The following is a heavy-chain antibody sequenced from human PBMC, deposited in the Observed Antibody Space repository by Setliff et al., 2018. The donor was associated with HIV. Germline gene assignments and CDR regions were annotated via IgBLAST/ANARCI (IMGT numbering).Heavy chain of an antibody. Sequence: SVKVSCKASGGTFSNYGMSWVRQAPGQGLEWMGEIIPISGTANYAQKFQGRVTITTDESTSTAYMDLSGLRSEDTAVYYCARDFGGYCSSMSCPGLFDPWGQGTLVTVSS. J-gene: IGHJ5*02. CDR3: ARDFGGYCSSMSCPGLFDP. CDR2: IIPISGTA. D-gene: IGHD2-2*01. V-gene: IGHV1-69*05. CDR1: GGTFSNYG.